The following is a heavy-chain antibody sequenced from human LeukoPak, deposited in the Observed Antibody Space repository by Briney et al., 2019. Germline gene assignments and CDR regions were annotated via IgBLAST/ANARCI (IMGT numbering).Heavy chain of an antibody. CDR2: TRNKANSYTT. D-gene: IGHD3-10*01. CDR1: GFTFSDHY. V-gene: IGHV3-72*01. Sequence: GGSLRLSCAASGFTFSDHYMDWVRQAPGKVLEWVGRTRNKANSYTTEYAASVKGRFTISRDDSKNSLYLQMNSLKTEDTAVYYCARVGASYYGSGSYYRDPYYFDYWGQGTLVTVSS. CDR3: ARVGASYYGSGSYYRDPYYFDY. J-gene: IGHJ4*02.